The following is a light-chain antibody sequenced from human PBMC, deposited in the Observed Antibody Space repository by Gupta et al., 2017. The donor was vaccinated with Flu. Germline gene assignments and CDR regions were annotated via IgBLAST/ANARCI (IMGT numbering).Light chain of an antibody. Sequence: GDRVTITCRASQSVATYFNWYQQKPGTAPRLLIYAASTLQIGVPSRFSGSGSGTDFTLTINSLQPEDSATYYCQQSDTTPHTFGQGTKVEIK. CDR2: AAS. CDR3: QQSDTTPHT. CDR1: QSVATY. V-gene: IGKV1-39*01. J-gene: IGKJ2*01.